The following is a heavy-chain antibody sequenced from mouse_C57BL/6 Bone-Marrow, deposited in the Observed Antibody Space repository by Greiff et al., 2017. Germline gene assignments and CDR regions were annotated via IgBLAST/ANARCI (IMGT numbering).Heavy chain of an antibody. D-gene: IGHD2-4*01. J-gene: IGHJ3*01. Sequence: EVKLQESGPGLVKPSQSLSLTCSVTGYSITSGYYWNWIRQFPGNKLEWMGYISYDGSNNYNPSLKNRISITRDTSKNQFFLKLNSVTTEDTATYYCARERAYDYEFAYWGQGTLVTVSA. CDR3: ARERAYDYEFAY. V-gene: IGHV3-6*01. CDR1: GYSITSGYY. CDR2: ISYDGSN.